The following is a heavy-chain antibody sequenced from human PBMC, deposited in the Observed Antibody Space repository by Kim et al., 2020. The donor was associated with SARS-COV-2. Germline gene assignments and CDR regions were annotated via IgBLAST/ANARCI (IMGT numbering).Heavy chain of an antibody. D-gene: IGHD1-26*01. V-gene: IGHV3-74*01. Sequence: GGSLRLSCAASGFTFSSYWMHWVRQAPGKGLVWVSRINSDGSSTSYADSVKGRFTISRDNAKNTLYLQMNSLRAEDTAVYYCTRSGSVGATSGPDYWGQGTLVTVSS. J-gene: IGHJ4*02. CDR2: INSDGSST. CDR1: GFTFSSYW. CDR3: TRSGSVGATSGPDY.